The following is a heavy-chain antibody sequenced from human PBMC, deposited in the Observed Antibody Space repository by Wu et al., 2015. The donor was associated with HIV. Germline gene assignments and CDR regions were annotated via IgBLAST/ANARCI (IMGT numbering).Heavy chain of an antibody. Sequence: QVQLVQSGAEVKKPGSSVKVSCKASGGTFSSYAISWVRQAPGQGLEWMGGIIPIFGTANYAQKFQGRVTITADESTSTAYMELSSLRSEDTAVYYCARGSLYCSSTSCGSDFAYWGQGTLVTVSS. J-gene: IGHJ4*02. CDR2: IIPIFGTA. CDR1: GGTFSSYA. CDR3: ARGSLYCSSTSCGSDFAY. V-gene: IGHV1-69*12. D-gene: IGHD2-2*01.